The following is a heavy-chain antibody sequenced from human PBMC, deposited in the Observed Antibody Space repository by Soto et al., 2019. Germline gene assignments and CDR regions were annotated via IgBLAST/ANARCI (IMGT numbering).Heavy chain of an antibody. D-gene: IGHD3-3*01. J-gene: IGHJ6*02. V-gene: IGHV3-30*18. CDR2: ISYDGSNK. CDR1: GFTFSSYG. CDR3: AKVFGNPTPHYYYGMDV. Sequence: QVQLVESGGGVVQPGRSLRLSCAASGFTFSSYGMHWVRQAPGKGLEWVAVISYDGSNKYYADSVKGRFTISRDNSKNTLYLQMNSLRAEDTAVYYCAKVFGNPTPHYYYGMDVWGQGTTVTVSS.